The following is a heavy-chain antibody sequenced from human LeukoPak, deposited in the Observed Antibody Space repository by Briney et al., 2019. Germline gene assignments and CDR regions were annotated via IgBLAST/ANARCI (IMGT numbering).Heavy chain of an antibody. CDR3: ARVGGYCSSTSCWGENWFDP. V-gene: IGHV3-11*04. Sequence: PGGSLRLSCAASGFTFSDYYMSLIRQAPGKGLEWVSYISSSGSTIYYADSVKGRFTISRDNAKNSLYLQMNSLRAEDTAVYYCARVGGYCSSTSCWGENWFDPWGQGTLVTVSS. CDR1: GFTFSDYY. J-gene: IGHJ5*02. CDR2: ISSSGSTI. D-gene: IGHD2-2*01.